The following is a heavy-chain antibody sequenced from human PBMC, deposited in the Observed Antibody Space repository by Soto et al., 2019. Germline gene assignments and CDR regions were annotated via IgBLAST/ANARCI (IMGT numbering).Heavy chain of an antibody. J-gene: IGHJ6*02. Sequence: PGGSLRLSCEASGVNFGAYGMHWVRQAPGKGLEWVAVISHDGTKTYYSDSVKGRFTVSIDNSKNMLYVQMVSLRPDDTAVYSCAKDRRDGYTTCSRCYGVDVWGQGTTVTVSS. D-gene: IGHD5-18*01. CDR3: AKDRRDGYTTCSRCYGVDV. CDR2: ISHDGTKT. V-gene: IGHV3-30*18. CDR1: GVNFGAYG.